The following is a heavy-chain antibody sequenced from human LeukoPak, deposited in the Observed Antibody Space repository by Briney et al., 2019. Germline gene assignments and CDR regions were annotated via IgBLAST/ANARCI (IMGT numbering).Heavy chain of an antibody. Sequence: GASVKVSCKASGGTFSSYAISWVRQAPGQGLEWMGGIIPIFGTANYAQKFQGRVTITADESTSTAYMELRSLRSDDTAVYYCARGMTPSPFDYWGQGTLVTVSS. CDR3: ARGMTPSPFDY. J-gene: IGHJ4*02. CDR2: IIPIFGTA. CDR1: GGTFSSYA. V-gene: IGHV1-69*13. D-gene: IGHD2-15*01.